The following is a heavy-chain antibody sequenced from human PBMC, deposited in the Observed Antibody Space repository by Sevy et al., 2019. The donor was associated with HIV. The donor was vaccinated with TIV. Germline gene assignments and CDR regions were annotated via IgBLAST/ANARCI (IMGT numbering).Heavy chain of an antibody. Sequence: GGSLRLSCKGSGYSFTSYWIGWVRQMPGKGLEWMGIIYPGDSDTRYSPSFQGQVTISADKSISTAYLQWSSLKASDTAMYYCARLAPLGYCSSTSCYGFDYWGQGTLVTVSS. CDR2: IYPGDSDT. J-gene: IGHJ4*02. V-gene: IGHV5-51*01. D-gene: IGHD2-2*01. CDR3: ARLAPLGYCSSTSCYGFDY. CDR1: GYSFTSYW.